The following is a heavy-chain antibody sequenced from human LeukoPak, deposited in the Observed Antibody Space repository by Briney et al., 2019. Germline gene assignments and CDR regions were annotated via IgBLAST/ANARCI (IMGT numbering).Heavy chain of an antibody. CDR1: GGSIGSYY. J-gene: IGHJ4*02. Sequence: PSETLSLTXTVSGGSIGSYYWSWIRQPPGKGLEGIGYIYYRGSTNYNPSLKSRVTISVDTSKNQFSLKLSSVTAADTAVYYCARDLSVRPDYYDSSGYDYWGQGTLVTVSS. D-gene: IGHD3-22*01. V-gene: IGHV4-59*01. CDR2: IYYRGST. CDR3: ARDLSVRPDYYDSSGYDY.